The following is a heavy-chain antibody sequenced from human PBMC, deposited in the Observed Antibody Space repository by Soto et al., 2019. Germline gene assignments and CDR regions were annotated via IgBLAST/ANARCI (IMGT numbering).Heavy chain of an antibody. Sequence: EVQVLESGGGLVQPGGSLRLSCSASGFTFTSYAMSWVRQAPGKGLEWVSGISGSGGDTKSADSVKGRFTISRDNCKNMLYLQMNSLSAEETAVYYCAKHDFWTLYNTGLDSWGQGTLVTVSS. CDR3: AKHDFWTLYNTGLDS. D-gene: IGHD3-3*01. V-gene: IGHV3-23*01. J-gene: IGHJ4*02. CDR1: GFTFTSYA. CDR2: ISGSGGDT.